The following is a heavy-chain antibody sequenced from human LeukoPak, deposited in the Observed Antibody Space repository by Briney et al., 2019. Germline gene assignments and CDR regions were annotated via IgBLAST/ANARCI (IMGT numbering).Heavy chain of an antibody. J-gene: IGHJ4*02. CDR3: AREWPLTGTTPSTGRGGY. CDR1: GFIFSSYA. CDR2: ISGSGDST. D-gene: IGHD1-1*01. Sequence: GGSLRLSCAASGFIFSSYAMSWVRQAPGKGLEWVSGISGSGDSTYYADSVKGRFTISRDNSKNMVYLQLNSLRAEDTALYYCAREWPLTGTTPSTGRGGYWGQGILVTVSS. V-gene: IGHV3-23*01.